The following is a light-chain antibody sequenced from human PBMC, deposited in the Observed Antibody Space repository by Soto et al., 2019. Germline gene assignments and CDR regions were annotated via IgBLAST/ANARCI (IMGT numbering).Light chain of an antibody. CDR1: SASTGTNS. CDR2: DNN. Sequence: QSVLTQPPSVSAAPGQKVTISCSRSSASTGTNSVSWYQQLPGTAPTVLIYDNNKRPPGIPDRFSGSKSGTSATLGITGLQTGDEADYYCGTWETSLSGYVFGTGTKVTVL. J-gene: IGLJ1*01. CDR3: GTWETSLSGYV. V-gene: IGLV1-51*01.